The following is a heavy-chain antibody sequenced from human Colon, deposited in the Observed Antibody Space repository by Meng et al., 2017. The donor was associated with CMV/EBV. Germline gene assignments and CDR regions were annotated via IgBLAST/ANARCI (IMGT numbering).Heavy chain of an antibody. V-gene: IGHV2-5*02. J-gene: IGHJ4*02. CDR1: GCSLSTIGMG. CDR2: IYWDDDK. CDR3: AHRPYGSGSYFFDY. D-gene: IGHD3-10*01. Sequence: QITLKESGPTLVKPTQTLTLDSTFSGCSLSTIGMGVGWIRQPPGKALEWLGVIYWDDDKRYSPSLKSRLTITKDTSKNQVVLTMTNLDPLDTATYYCAHRPYGSGSYFFDYWGQGTLVTVSS.